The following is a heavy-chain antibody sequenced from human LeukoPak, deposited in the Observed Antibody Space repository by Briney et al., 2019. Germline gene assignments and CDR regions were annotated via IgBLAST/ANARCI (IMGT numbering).Heavy chain of an antibody. D-gene: IGHD3-16*02. CDR1: GYTFTSYG. CDR3: ARAPPYDYVWGSYRYDFDY. V-gene: IGHV1-18*04. Sequence: ASVKVSCKASGYTFTSYGISWVRQAPGQGLEWMGWISAYNDNTNYVQKLQGRVTMTTGTSTSTAYMELRSLRSDDTAVYYCARAPPYDYVWGSYRYDFDYWGQGTLVTVSS. CDR2: ISAYNDNT. J-gene: IGHJ4*02.